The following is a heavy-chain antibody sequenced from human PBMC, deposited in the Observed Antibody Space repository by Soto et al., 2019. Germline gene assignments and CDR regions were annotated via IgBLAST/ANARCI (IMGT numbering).Heavy chain of an antibody. CDR2: MNPNSGNT. CDR3: GRRGGYGSGGKDAFDI. D-gene: IGHD3-10*01. J-gene: IGHJ3*02. V-gene: IGHV1-8*01. Sequence: QVQLVQSGAEVKKPGASVKVSCKASGYTFTTYDINWVRQATGQGLEWMGWMNPNSGNTGYAQKFQDRVTMTRNTSIPTVYMELSSLRSEDPGVYCWGRRGGYGSGGKDAFDIWGQGTMVTVSS. CDR1: GYTFTTYD.